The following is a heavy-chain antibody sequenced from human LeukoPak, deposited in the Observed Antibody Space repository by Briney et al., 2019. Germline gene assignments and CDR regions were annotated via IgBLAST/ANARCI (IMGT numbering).Heavy chain of an antibody. CDR1: GFTFSSYA. D-gene: IGHD6-25*01. J-gene: IGHJ4*02. CDR2: TSGSGTTT. V-gene: IGHV3-23*01. Sequence: GGSLRLSCAASGFTFSSYAMSWVRQAPGKGLGWVSATSGSGTTTYYEDSVKGGFTISRDNSQNTLYLQMNSLRAEDTTVYYCAKGSDSSAWTLFDYWGQGTLVTVSS. CDR3: AKGSDSSAWTLFDY.